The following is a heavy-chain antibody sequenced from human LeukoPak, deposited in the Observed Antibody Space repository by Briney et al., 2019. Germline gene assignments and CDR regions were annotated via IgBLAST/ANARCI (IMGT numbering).Heavy chain of an antibody. V-gene: IGHV3-30-3*01. CDR3: ARDGGGYSYGVDY. CDR1: GFTFSSYA. D-gene: IGHD5-18*01. J-gene: IGHJ4*02. CDR2: ISYDGSNK. Sequence: GGSLRLSCAASGFTFSSYAMHWVRQAPGKGLEWVAVISYDGSNKYYADSVKGRFTISRDNSKNTLYLQMSSLRAEDTAVYYCARDGGGYSYGVDYWGQGTLVTVSS.